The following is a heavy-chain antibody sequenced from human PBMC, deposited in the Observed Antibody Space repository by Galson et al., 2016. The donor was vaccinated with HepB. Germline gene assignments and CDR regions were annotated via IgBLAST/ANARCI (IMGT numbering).Heavy chain of an antibody. CDR2: ISSNSFHI. CDR1: GFTFSYYS. J-gene: IGHJ5*02. D-gene: IGHD5-24*01. V-gene: IGHV3-21*04. CDR3: AKDATAAPAPYNYFDP. Sequence: SLRLSCAASGFTFSYYSMNWVRQAPGKGLEWVSSISSNSFHIYYADSVMGRFTISRDNSKNTLYLQMNSLRAEDTAVYYCAKDATAAPAPYNYFDPWGQGTLVTVSS.